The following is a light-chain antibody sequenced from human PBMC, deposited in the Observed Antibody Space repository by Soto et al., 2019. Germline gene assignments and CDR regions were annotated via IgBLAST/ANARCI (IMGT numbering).Light chain of an antibody. Sequence: QSALTQPPSASGSPGQSVTISCTGTSSDVGGYNYVSWYQHHPGKAPKLMIFDVSNRPSGVPNRFSGSKSGNTASLTISGLQPEDEADYYCSSYTTSNTRQIVFGTGTKVTVL. CDR1: SSDVGGYNY. CDR2: DVS. CDR3: SSYTTSNTRQIV. J-gene: IGLJ1*01. V-gene: IGLV2-14*03.